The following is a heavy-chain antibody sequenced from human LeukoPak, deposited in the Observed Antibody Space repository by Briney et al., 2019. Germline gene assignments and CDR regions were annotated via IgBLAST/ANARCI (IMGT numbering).Heavy chain of an antibody. Sequence: GGSLRLSCAASGFTFTNAWMNWVRQAPGKGLEWVSAISGSGGSTYYADSVKGRFTISRDNSKNTLYLQMNSLRAEDTAVYYCAKDSHIVVVTAFDYWGQGTLVTVSS. V-gene: IGHV3-23*01. CDR2: ISGSGGST. CDR1: GFTFTNAW. D-gene: IGHD2-21*02. CDR3: AKDSHIVVVTAFDY. J-gene: IGHJ4*02.